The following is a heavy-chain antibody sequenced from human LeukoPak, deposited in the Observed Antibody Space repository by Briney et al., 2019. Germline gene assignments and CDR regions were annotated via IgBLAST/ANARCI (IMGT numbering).Heavy chain of an antibody. V-gene: IGHV3-53*01. Sequence: PGGSLRLSCAASGFTVSSNYMSWVRQAPGKGLEWVSVIYSGGSTYYADSVKGRFTISRDNSKNTLYLQMNSLRAEDTAVYYCARGSLGLWGGDDYWGQGTLVTVSS. D-gene: IGHD3-16*01. CDR2: IYSGGST. CDR1: GFTVSSNY. J-gene: IGHJ4*02. CDR3: ARGSLGLWGGDDY.